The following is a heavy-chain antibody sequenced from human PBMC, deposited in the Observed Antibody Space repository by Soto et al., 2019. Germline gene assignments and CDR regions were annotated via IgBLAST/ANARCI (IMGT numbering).Heavy chain of an antibody. Sequence: SETLSPTCTVSGGSISSGDYYWSWIRQPPGKGLEWIGYIYYSGSTYYNPSLKSRVTISVDTSKNQFSLKLSSVTAADTAVYYCARDSYSNWFDPWGQGTLVTVSS. J-gene: IGHJ5*02. CDR2: IYYSGST. D-gene: IGHD2-21*01. CDR3: ARDSYSNWFDP. V-gene: IGHV4-30-4*01. CDR1: GGSISSGDYY.